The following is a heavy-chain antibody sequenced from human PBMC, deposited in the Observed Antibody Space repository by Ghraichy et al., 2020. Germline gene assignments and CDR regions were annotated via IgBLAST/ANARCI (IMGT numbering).Heavy chain of an antibody. D-gene: IGHD7-27*01. CDR3: ARHARGLGTLWYFDY. Sequence: SETLSLTCTVSGGSISSYYWSWIRQPPGKGLEWIGYIYYSGSTNYNPSLKSRVTISVDTSKNQFSLKLSSVTAADTAVYYCARHARGLGTLWYFDYWGQGTLVTVSS. J-gene: IGHJ4*02. V-gene: IGHV4-59*08. CDR1: GGSISSYY. CDR2: IYYSGST.